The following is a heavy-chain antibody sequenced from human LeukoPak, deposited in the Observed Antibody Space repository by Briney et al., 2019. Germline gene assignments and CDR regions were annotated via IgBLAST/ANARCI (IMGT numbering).Heavy chain of an antibody. CDR3: ARTNDYYDSSGYEYYFDY. CDR2: IYYSGST. V-gene: IGHV4-31*03. D-gene: IGHD3-22*01. Sequence: PSETLSLTCTVSGGSISSGGYYWSWIRQHPGKGLEWIGYIYYSGSTYYNPSLKSRVTISVDTSKNQSSLKLSSVTAADTAVYYCARTNDYYDSSGYEYYFDYWGQGTLVTVSS. CDR1: GGSISSGGYY. J-gene: IGHJ4*02.